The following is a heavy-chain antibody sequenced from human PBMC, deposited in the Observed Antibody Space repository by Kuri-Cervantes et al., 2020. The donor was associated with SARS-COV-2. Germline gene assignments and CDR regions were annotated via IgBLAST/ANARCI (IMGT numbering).Heavy chain of an antibody. V-gene: IGHV3-7*05. Sequence: GGSLRLSCAASGFTFSSYWMSWVRQAPGKGLEWVANIKQDGSEKYYVDSVKGRFTISRDNAKNSPYLQMNSLRAEDTAVYYCARDRHLAVAGHFDYWGQGTLVTVSS. CDR3: ARDRHLAVAGHFDY. J-gene: IGHJ4*02. CDR1: GFTFSSYW. D-gene: IGHD6-19*01. CDR2: IKQDGSEK.